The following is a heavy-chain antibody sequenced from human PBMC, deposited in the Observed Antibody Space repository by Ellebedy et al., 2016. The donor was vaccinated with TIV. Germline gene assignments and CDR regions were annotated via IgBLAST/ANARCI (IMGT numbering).Heavy chain of an antibody. Sequence: SVKVSXXASGGTFSSYAISWVRQAPGQGLEWMGGIIPIFGTANYAQKFQGRVTITADESTSTAYMELSSLRSEDTAVYYCGITIFGVVIMRGMDVWGQGTTVTVSS. D-gene: IGHD3-3*01. V-gene: IGHV1-69*13. CDR3: GITIFGVVIMRGMDV. CDR2: IIPIFGTA. J-gene: IGHJ6*02. CDR1: GGTFSSYA.